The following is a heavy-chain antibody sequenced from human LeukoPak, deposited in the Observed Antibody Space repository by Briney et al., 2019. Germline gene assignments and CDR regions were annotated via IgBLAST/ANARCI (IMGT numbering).Heavy chain of an antibody. J-gene: IGHJ4*02. D-gene: IGHD5-18*01. CDR1: GFTFSNHW. V-gene: IGHV3-74*01. Sequence: GGSLRLSCAASGFTFSNHWMHWVRQAPGKGLMWVSRINRGGSRTDYADSVKGRFTISRDDAKNTLYLQVNSLRAEDTAVYFCARGGSDTAMAHDYWGQGTLVTVSS. CDR3: ARGGSDTAMAHDY. CDR2: INRGGSRT.